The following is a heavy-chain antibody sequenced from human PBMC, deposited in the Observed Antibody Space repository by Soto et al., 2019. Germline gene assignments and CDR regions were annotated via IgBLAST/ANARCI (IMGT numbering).Heavy chain of an antibody. Sequence: GGALRLSWAASGFTFSSYSMNWVRQAQGKGMELVSSISMSSSYIYYEDSVKGRFTISRDNAKNSLYLQMNSLRAEDTAVYYCASAVKGPFNXWGQGTLVTASX. CDR1: GFTFSSYS. CDR2: ISMSSSYI. J-gene: IGHJ4*02. CDR3: ASAVKGPFNX. V-gene: IGHV3-21*01.